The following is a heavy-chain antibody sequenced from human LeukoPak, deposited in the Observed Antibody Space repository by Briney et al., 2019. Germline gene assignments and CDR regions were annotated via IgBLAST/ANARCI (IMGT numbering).Heavy chain of an antibody. V-gene: IGHV4-31*03. J-gene: IGHJ5*02. D-gene: IGHD3-10*01. Sequence: PSETLSLTCTVSGGSISSGGYYWSWIRQHPGKGLEWIEYIYYSGSTYYNPSLKSRVTISVYTAKNQFSLKLSSVTAAHTAVYYCARDYGSGSYPYNSFDPWGQGTLVTVSS. CDR2: IYYSGST. CDR1: GGSISSGGYY. CDR3: ARDYGSGSYPYNSFDP.